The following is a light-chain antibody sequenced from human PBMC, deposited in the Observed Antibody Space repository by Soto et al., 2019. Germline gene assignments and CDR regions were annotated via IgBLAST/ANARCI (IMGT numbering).Light chain of an antibody. CDR2: DVN. CDR3: SSYAGSNNWV. J-gene: IGLJ3*02. Sequence: QAVVTQPPSASGSPGQSLTISCTGTSTDVGNYNYVSWHQQHPGKAPKLMISDVNRRPSGVPDRFSGSKSGNTASLTVSGLQAEDEADYYCSSYAGSNNWVFGGGTKLTVL. CDR1: STDVGNYNY. V-gene: IGLV2-8*01.